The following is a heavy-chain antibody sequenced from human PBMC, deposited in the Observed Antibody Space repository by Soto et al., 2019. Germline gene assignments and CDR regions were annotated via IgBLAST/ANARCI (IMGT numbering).Heavy chain of an antibody. CDR3: ARGRGSIYSHGPYYIVY. V-gene: IGHV4-31*03. CDR2: IYYSGST. CDR1: GGSISSGGYY. J-gene: IGHJ4*02. D-gene: IGHD5-18*01. Sequence: TSETLSLTCTVSGGSISSGGYYWSWIRQHPGKGLEWIGYIYYSGSTYYNPSLKSRVTISVDTSKNQFSLKLSSVTAADTAVYYCARGRGSIYSHGPYYIVYWGQGALVTVSS.